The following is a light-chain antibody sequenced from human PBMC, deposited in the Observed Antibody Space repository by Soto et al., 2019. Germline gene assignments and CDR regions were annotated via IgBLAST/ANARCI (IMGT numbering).Light chain of an antibody. V-gene: IGKV3-20*01. Sequence: IALLQSPATLSSSPGKTTTLSCSSGQSSRSNYLAWYQQKPGQAPSLLIYGASRRATGIPDRFSGSGSGTDFTLTISRLEPEDFAVYYCQQYGWSPLTFGGGTKVDIK. CDR1: QSSRSNY. J-gene: IGKJ4*01. CDR3: QQYGWSPLT. CDR2: GAS.